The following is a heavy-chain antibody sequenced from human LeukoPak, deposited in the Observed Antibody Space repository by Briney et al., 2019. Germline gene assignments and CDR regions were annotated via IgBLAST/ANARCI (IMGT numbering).Heavy chain of an antibody. D-gene: IGHD1-26*01. Sequence: PSETLSLTCTVPGDSISDYHWSWIRQPAGKGLEWIGRIINSGVTNYSPSLNSRVTISVDRSKNQFSLRLTSVTAADTAVYYCGTSEVGSSSYESYDYWGQGTQVTVSA. V-gene: IGHV4-4*07. CDR1: GDSISDYH. J-gene: IGHJ4*02. CDR2: IINSGVT. CDR3: GTSEVGSSSYESYDY.